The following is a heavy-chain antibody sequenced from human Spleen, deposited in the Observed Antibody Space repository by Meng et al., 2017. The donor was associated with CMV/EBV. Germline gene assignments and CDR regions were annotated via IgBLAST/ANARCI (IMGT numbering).Heavy chain of an antibody. Sequence: VYGLSLRDYYWSWIRQPPGKGLEWIGETSHKGGASLNPSLKSRVTLSVDTSKNQFTLKLMSVTAADTSTYFCNLYYHDSSGFGFDYWGQGSPVTVSS. CDR2: TSHKGGA. V-gene: IGHV4-34*01. D-gene: IGHD3-22*01. J-gene: IGHJ4*02. CDR3: NLYYHDSSGFGFDY. CDR1: GLSLRDYY.